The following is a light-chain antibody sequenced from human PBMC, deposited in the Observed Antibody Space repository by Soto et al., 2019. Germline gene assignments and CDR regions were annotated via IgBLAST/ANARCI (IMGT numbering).Light chain of an antibody. V-gene: IGLV1-44*01. J-gene: IGLJ1*01. CDR3: AAWDDSRNGYV. CDR1: SSNIGSNT. CDR2: SNN. Sequence: QYVLTQPPSASGTPGQRVTISCSGSSSNIGSNTVNWYQQLPGTAPKLLIYSNNQRPSGVPDRFSGSKSGTSASLAISGLQSEDEADYYCAAWDDSRNGYVFGTGTKLTVL.